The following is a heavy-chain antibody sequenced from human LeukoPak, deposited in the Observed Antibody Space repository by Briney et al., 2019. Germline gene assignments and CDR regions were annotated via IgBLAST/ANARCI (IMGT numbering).Heavy chain of an antibody. D-gene: IGHD3-16*01. V-gene: IGHV4-59*08. CDR3: ARHLPFSVTGGDDAFDV. CDR1: GGSISGFH. CDR2: MYYSGST. Sequence: SETLSLTCTVSGGSISGFHWSWIRQPPGKGLEWIGSMYYSGSTTYNPSLKSRVTTSADTTNNQFSPTLTSLTAADTAVYYCARHLPFSVTGGDDAFDVWGPGTRVTVS. J-gene: IGHJ3*01.